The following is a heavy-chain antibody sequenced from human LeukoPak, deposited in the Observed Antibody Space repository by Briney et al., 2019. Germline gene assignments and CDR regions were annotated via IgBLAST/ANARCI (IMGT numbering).Heavy chain of an antibody. CDR2: IYHSGST. V-gene: IGHV4-38-2*02. J-gene: IGHJ4*02. Sequence: SETLSLTCTVSGYSISSGYYWGWIRQPPGKGLEWIGSIYHSGSTYYNPSLKSRVTISVDTSKNQFSLKLSSVTAADTAVYYCARDYCSSTSCYWHYFDYWGQGTLVTVSS. CDR1: GYSISSGYY. CDR3: ARDYCSSTSCYWHYFDY. D-gene: IGHD2-2*01.